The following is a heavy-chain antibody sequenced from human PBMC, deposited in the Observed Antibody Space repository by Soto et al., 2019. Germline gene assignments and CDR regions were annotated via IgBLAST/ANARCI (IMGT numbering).Heavy chain of an antibody. V-gene: IGHV1-8*01. CDR1: GYTFTTYD. CDR2: MNPNTGNS. J-gene: IGHJ4*02. D-gene: IGHD1-1*01. CDR3: ARRAETNGWNGFGADKYYFDF. Sequence: ASVKVSCKASGYTFTTYDIYWVRQATGQGLEWMGWMNPNTGNSAYAQKFQGRVTVTSDTSINTVHMELNSLRSEDTAVYYCARRAETNGWNGFGADKYYFDFWGRGTLVTV.